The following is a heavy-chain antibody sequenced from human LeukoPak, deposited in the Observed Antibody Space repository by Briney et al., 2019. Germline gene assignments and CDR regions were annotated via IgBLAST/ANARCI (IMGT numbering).Heavy chain of an antibody. CDR2: SDPEDGET. J-gene: IGHJ4*02. Sequence: GASVKVSCKVSGYTLTALSMHWVRQAPVKGLEWMGSSDPEDGETIYAQKFQGRVTMTEDTSTDTAFMELNSLRSEDTAIYYCAVGSISFGDYWGQGTLVTVSS. V-gene: IGHV1-24*01. CDR1: GYTLTALS. D-gene: IGHD3-16*01. CDR3: AVGSISFGDY.